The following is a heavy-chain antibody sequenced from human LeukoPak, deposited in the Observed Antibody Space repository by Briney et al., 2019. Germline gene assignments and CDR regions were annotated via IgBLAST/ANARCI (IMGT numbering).Heavy chain of an antibody. V-gene: IGHV3-43D*03. Sequence: GGSLRLSCAASGFTFDDYAMHWVRQAPGKGLEWVSLISWDGGSTYCADSVKGRFTISRDNSKNSLYLQMNSLRAEDTALYYCAKEDSSPGLLDYWGQGTLVTVSS. CDR1: GFTFDDYA. D-gene: IGHD6-6*01. CDR2: ISWDGGST. CDR3: AKEDSSPGLLDY. J-gene: IGHJ4*02.